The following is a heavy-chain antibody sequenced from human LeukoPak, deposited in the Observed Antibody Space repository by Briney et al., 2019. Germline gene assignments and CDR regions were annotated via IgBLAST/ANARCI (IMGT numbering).Heavy chain of an antibody. D-gene: IGHD6-13*01. CDR1: GFTFSSYS. J-gene: IGHJ4*02. Sequence: GGSLRLSCAASGFTFSSYSMNWVRQARGKGLEWVSSISSSSSYIYYADSVKGRLTISRDNAKNSLYLQMNSLRAEDTALYYCARDQLAASGAYWGQGTLVTVSS. CDR2: ISSSSSYI. CDR3: ARDQLAASGAY. V-gene: IGHV3-21*01.